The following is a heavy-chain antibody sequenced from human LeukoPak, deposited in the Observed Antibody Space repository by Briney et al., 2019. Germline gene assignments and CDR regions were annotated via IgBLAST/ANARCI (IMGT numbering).Heavy chain of an antibody. CDR3: ARKGNGALDI. Sequence: GGSLRLSCAPSGFTFSNYAFSWVRQAPGKGLEWVSDISDTGGSTNYVGSAKGRFTISRDNSKNTLHLHMNSLRVEDTAVYYCARKGNGALDIWGQGTTVTVSS. D-gene: IGHD1-1*01. CDR1: GFTFSNYA. V-gene: IGHV3-23*01. J-gene: IGHJ3*02. CDR2: ISDTGGST.